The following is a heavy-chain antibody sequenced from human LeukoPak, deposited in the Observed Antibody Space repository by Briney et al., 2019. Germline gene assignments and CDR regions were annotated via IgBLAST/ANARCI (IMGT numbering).Heavy chain of an antibody. CDR2: IIPIFGTA. D-gene: IGHD5-12*01. CDR3: ARCRNGYDQDYYYYYYMDV. Sequence: ASVKVSCKASGGTFSSYAISWVRQAPGQGLEWMGGIIPIFGTANYAQKFQGRVTITTDESTSTAYMELSSLRSEDTAVYYCARCRNGYDQDYYYYYYMDVWGKGTTVTVSS. V-gene: IGHV1-69*05. J-gene: IGHJ6*03. CDR1: GGTFSSYA.